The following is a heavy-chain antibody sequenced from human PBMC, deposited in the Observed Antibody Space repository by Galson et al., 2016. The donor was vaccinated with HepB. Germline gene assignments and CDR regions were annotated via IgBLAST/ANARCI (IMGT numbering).Heavy chain of an antibody. D-gene: IGHD3-10*01. CDR2: ITGSSDYI. Sequence: SLRLSCAASGFTFSTYSMNWVRQAPGRGLEWVSSITGSSDYISHADSVKGRFTISRDNAKNSLYLQMNSLRVEDTAVYYCVRDVLRLRGVPFFDSWGQGILVTVSS. CDR1: GFTFSTYS. CDR3: VRDVLRLRGVPFFDS. V-gene: IGHV3-21*01. J-gene: IGHJ4*02.